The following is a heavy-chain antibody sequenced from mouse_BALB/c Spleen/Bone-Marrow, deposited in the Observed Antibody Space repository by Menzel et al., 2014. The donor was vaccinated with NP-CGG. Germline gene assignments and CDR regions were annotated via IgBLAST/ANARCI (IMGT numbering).Heavy chain of an antibody. CDR1: GSSIISDYA. Sequence: ESGPGLVIPSQSVSLTCTVSGSSIISDYAWNWIRQFPGITLEWMGYINYNVSTTYNSSLTSRISITRNTSKNQLFMQLNTVTNEDTANYYCSKDYYGYGCYDCWGDDATLTVSS. D-gene: IGHD1-1*01. CDR3: SKDYYGYGCYDC. J-gene: IGHJ2*01. V-gene: IGHV3-2*02. CDR2: INYNVST.